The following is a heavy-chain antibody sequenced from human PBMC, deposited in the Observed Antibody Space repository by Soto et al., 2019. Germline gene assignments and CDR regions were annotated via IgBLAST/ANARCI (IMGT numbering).Heavy chain of an antibody. CDR3: ERVGRYSGNIDY. CDR1: GGSISSYY. CDR2: IYTSGST. D-gene: IGHD1-26*01. Sequence: QVQLQESGPGLVKPSETLSLTCTVSGGSISSYYWSWIRQPAGKGLEWIGRIYTSGSTNYNPSLMSRVAMSVDTSKNQFSLKLSSVTAADTAVYYCERVGRYSGNIDYWGQGTLVTVSS. J-gene: IGHJ4*02. V-gene: IGHV4-4*07.